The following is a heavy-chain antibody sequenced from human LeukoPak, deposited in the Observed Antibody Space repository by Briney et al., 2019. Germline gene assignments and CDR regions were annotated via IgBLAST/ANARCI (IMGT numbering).Heavy chain of an antibody. CDR1: GFTFSSYG. D-gene: IGHD3-22*01. CDR3: AKDSLISIKVVVGYFFD. Sequence: PGGSLRLSCAASGFTFSSYGMHWVRQAPGKGLEWVAVISYDGSNKYYADSVKGRFSISRDNSKNTLYLQLNSLRAGDTAVYYCAKDSLISIKVVVGYFFDWGQGTLVTVSS. J-gene: IGHJ4*02. V-gene: IGHV3-30*18. CDR2: ISYDGSNK.